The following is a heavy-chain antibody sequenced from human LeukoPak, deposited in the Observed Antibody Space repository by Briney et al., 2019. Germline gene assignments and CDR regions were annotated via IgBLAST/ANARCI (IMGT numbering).Heavy chain of an antibody. CDR2: ISSNGGST. Sequence: GGSLRVSCAASGFTFSSYAMQWVRQAPGKGLEYVSAISSNGGSTYYANSVKGRFTISRDNSKNTLYLQMGSLRAEDMAVYYCARDDSSGLRPYYFDYWGQGTLVTVSS. J-gene: IGHJ4*02. CDR3: ARDDSSGLRPYYFDY. V-gene: IGHV3-64*01. D-gene: IGHD3-22*01. CDR1: GFTFSSYA.